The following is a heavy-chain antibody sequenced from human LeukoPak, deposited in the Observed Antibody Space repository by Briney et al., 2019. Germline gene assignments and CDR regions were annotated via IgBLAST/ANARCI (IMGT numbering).Heavy chain of an antibody. CDR3: ARDGGYDSY. Sequence: PGGSLRLSCAASGFTFSSYGMHWVRQAPGKGLEWVAVISYDGSNKYYADSVKGRFTISRDNSKNTLYLQMNSLRAEDTAVYYCARDGGYDSYWGQGTLVTVSS. D-gene: IGHD5-12*01. J-gene: IGHJ4*02. V-gene: IGHV3-30*03. CDR1: GFTFSSYG. CDR2: ISYDGSNK.